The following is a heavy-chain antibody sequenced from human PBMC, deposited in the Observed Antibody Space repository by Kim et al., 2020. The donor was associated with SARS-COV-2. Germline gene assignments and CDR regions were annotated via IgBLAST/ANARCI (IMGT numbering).Heavy chain of an antibody. CDR3: AREGPNTYYFDY. D-gene: IGHD3-16*01. J-gene: IGHJ4*02. Sequence: SYPQKFQGRVTRTRDTSTSTVYMELSSLRSEDTAVYYCAREGPNTYYFDYWGQGTLVTVSS. V-gene: IGHV1-46*01.